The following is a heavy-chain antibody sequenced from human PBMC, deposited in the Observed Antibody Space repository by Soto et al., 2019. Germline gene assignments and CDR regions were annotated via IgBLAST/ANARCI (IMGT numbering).Heavy chain of an antibody. CDR3: ARVQQPVPHSTSPYYYYYMDV. Sequence: ASVKVSCKASGYTFTSYGISWVRQAPGQGLEWMGWISAYNGNTNYAQKLQGRVTMTTDTSTSTAYMELRSLRSDDTAVYYCARVQQPVPHSTSPYYYYYMDVWGKGTTVTVSS. CDR2: ISAYNGNT. V-gene: IGHV1-18*01. D-gene: IGHD6-13*01. CDR1: GYTFTSYG. J-gene: IGHJ6*03.